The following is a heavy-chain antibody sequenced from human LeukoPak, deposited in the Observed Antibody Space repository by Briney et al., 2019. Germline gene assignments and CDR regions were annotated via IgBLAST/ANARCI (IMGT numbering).Heavy chain of an antibody. Sequence: NPSETLSLTCTVSGGSISSYYWSWIRQPPGKGLEWIGYIYYSGSTNYNPSLKSRVTISVDTSKNQFSLKLSSVTAADTAVYYCARQVGGNYYDNALYYFDYWGQGTLVTVSS. CDR2: IYYSGST. V-gene: IGHV4-59*01. CDR1: GGSISSYY. J-gene: IGHJ4*02. D-gene: IGHD3-22*01. CDR3: ARQVGGNYYDNALYYFDY.